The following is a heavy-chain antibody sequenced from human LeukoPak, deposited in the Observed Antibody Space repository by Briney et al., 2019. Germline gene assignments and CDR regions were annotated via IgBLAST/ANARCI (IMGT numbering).Heavy chain of an antibody. J-gene: IGHJ6*02. CDR1: GFTFSSYG. CDR2: ISYDGSNK. D-gene: IGHD3-10*01. V-gene: IGHV3-30*18. CDR3: AKDRGAGAGMDV. Sequence: GGSLRLSCAASGFTFSSYGMHWVRQAPGKGPEWVAVISYDGSNKYYADSVKGRFTISRDNSKNTLYLQMNSLRAEDTAVYYCAKDRGAGAGMDVWGQGTTVTVSS.